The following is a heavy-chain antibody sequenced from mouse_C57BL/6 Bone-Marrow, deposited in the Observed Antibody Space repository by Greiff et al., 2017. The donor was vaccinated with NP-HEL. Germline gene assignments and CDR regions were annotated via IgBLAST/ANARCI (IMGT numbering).Heavy chain of an antibody. CDR2: ISYDGSN. V-gene: IGHV3-6*01. CDR3: AREGGYYGSPFAY. Sequence: DVHLVESGPGLVKPSQSLSLTCSVTGYSIISGYYWNWIRQFPGNKLEWMAYISYDGSNNYNPSLKNRISITRDISKNQFFLKLTSVTTEDTATYYCAREGGYYGSPFAYWGQETLVTVSA. J-gene: IGHJ3*01. CDR1: GYSIISGYY. D-gene: IGHD1-1*01.